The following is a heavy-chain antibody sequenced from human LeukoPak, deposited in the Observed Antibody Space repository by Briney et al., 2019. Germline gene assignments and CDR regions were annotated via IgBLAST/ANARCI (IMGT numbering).Heavy chain of an antibody. D-gene: IGHD6-13*01. V-gene: IGHV1-2*02. J-gene: IGHJ4*02. CDR1: GYTFTGYY. CDR3: ARGRKAAAGTLGLFDY. CDR2: INPNSGGT. Sequence: ASVKVSCKASGYTFTGYYMHWVRQAPGQGLEWMGWINPNSGGTNYAQKFQGRVTMTRDTSISTAYMELSRLRSDDTAVYYCARGRKAAAGTLGLFDYWGQGTLVTVSS.